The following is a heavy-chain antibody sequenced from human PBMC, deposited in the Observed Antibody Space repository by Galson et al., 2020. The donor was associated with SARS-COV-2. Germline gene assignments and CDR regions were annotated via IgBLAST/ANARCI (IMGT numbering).Heavy chain of an antibody. CDR1: GYTFTGYY. J-gene: IGHJ3*02. Sequence: ASVKVSCKASGYTFTGYYMHWVRQAPGQGLAWMGWINPNSGGTNYAQKFQGRVTMTRDTSISTAYMELSRLRSDDTAVYYCARSAYYYDSSGYLAAFDIWGQGTMVTVSS. V-gene: IGHV1-2*02. CDR3: ARSAYYYDSSGYLAAFDI. CDR2: INPNSGGT. D-gene: IGHD3-22*01.